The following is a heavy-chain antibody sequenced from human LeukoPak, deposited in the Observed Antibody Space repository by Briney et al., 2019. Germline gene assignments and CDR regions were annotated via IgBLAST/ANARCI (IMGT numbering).Heavy chain of an antibody. CDR2: IYSGGNT. V-gene: IGHV3-53*01. D-gene: IGHD4-17*01. CDR3: ASSPTVHYFDY. J-gene: IGHJ4*02. CDR1: GFTVSSNY. Sequence: GGSLRLSCAASGFTVSSNYMSWVRQAPGKGLEWGSVIYSGGNTYYAHPVKGRFTISRDNSKNTLYLQMNSLRAEDTAVYYCASSPTVHYFDYWGQGTLVTVSS.